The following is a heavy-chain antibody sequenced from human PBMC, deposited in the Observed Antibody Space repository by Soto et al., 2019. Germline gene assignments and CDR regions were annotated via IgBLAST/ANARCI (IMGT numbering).Heavy chain of an antibody. J-gene: IGHJ4*02. Sequence: QVQLQESGPGLVKPSGTLSLTCAVSGGSISSSNWWSWVRQPPGKGLEWIGEIYHSGSTNYNPSLKSRXNIKVXXSKTQFSLKLSSVTAADTAVYYCARGISGGRHFDYWGQGTLVTVSS. D-gene: IGHD2-15*01. V-gene: IGHV4-4*02. CDR2: IYHSGST. CDR1: GGSISSSNW. CDR3: ARGISGGRHFDY.